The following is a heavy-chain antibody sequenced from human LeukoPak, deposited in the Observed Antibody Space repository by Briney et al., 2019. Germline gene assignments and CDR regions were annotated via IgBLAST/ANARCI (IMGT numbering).Heavy chain of an antibody. Sequence: SGGSLRLSCAASGFVFKNAWMSWVRQAPGKGLEWVGRIKSKTDGMARDYAAPVQGRFTISRDDSKNTLYLQMNGLKTEDTAVYYCTPDINFLIVVDSWGQGTLVTVSS. CDR1: GFVFKNAW. CDR3: TPDINFLIVVDS. J-gene: IGHJ5*02. D-gene: IGHD1-26*01. CDR2: IKSKTDGMAR. V-gene: IGHV3-15*01.